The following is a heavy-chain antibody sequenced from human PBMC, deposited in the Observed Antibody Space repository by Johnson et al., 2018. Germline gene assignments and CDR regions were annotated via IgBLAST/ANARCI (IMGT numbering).Heavy chain of an antibody. Sequence: QVQLVESGGGLVQPGGSLRLSCAASGFTFSSYGMHWVRQAPGKGLEWVAVIWYDGSNKYYADSVKGRFTISRDNSKNTLYLQMNSLKTEDTAVYYCSVAIVVVPAAIGGMDVWGRGTTVTVSS. CDR1: GFTFSSYG. D-gene: IGHD2-2*02. V-gene: IGHV3-33*08. CDR3: SVAIVVVPAAIGGMDV. CDR2: IWYDGSNK. J-gene: IGHJ6*02.